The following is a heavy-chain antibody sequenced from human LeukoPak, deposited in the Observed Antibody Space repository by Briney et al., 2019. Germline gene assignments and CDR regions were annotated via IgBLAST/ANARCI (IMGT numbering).Heavy chain of an antibody. V-gene: IGHV3-64*01. CDR1: RFTFSSYA. Sequence: GGSLRLSCAASRFTFSSYAMHWVRQAPGKGLEYVSAISSNGGSTYYANSVKGRFTISRDNSKNTLYLQMGSLRAEDMAVYYCARGVMARGSSGWYFDYWGQGTLVTVSS. J-gene: IGHJ4*02. D-gene: IGHD6-19*01. CDR2: ISSNGGST. CDR3: ARGVMARGSSGWYFDY.